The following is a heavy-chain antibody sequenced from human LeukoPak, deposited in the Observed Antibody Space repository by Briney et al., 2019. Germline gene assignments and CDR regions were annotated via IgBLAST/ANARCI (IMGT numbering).Heavy chain of an antibody. CDR2: IKEDESAK. CDR1: GFTFSTYW. D-gene: IGHD1-26*01. CDR3: ARDVGGSLDY. J-gene: IGHJ4*02. Sequence: GGSLRLSCAASGFTFSTYWMAWVRQAPGKGLEWVANIKEDESAKHQADSVKGRFTISRDNAQNSVYLQMSSLRGEDTAVYYCARDVGGSLDYWGQGTPVTVSS. V-gene: IGHV3-7*01.